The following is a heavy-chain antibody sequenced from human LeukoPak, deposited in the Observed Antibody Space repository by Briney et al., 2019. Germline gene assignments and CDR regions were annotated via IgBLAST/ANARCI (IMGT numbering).Heavy chain of an antibody. V-gene: IGHV3-7*01. CDR2: MNLDGSEK. CDR3: ARDDGFSCYSY. D-gene: IGHD3/OR15-3a*01. CDR1: GFTFSSYA. J-gene: IGHJ4*02. Sequence: GGSLRLSCAASGFTFSSYAMTWVRQAPGKGLEWVANMNLDGSEKFYVDSVKGRFTISRDNAKNSLFLQMNSLTAEDTAVYYCARDDGFSCYSYWGQGTLVTVSS.